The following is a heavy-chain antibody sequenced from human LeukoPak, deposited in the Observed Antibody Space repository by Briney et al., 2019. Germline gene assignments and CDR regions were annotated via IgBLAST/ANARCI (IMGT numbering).Heavy chain of an antibody. J-gene: IGHJ3*02. Sequence: PGGSLRLSCAASGFTFSRFAMSWVRQAPGKGLEWVSAISGSGTGTYYVGSVKGRLTTSRDNSKNTLYLQMSSLRAEDTAVYYCAKAQEDGYNYNAFDIWGQGTMVTVSS. V-gene: IGHV3-23*01. D-gene: IGHD5-24*01. CDR1: GFTFSRFA. CDR2: ISGSGTGT. CDR3: AKAQEDGYNYNAFDI.